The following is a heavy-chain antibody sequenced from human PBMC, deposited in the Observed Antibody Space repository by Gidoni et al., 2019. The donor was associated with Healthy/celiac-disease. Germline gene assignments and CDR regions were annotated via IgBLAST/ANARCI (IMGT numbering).Heavy chain of an antibody. CDR2: IYYSGST. Sequence: QVQLQESGPGLVKPSETLSLTCTVSGGSISSYYWSWIRQPPGKGLEWIGYIYYSGSTNYNPSLKSRVTISVDTSKNQFSLKLSSVTAADTAVYYCARVATGGWFDPWGQGTLVTVSS. V-gene: IGHV4-59*01. D-gene: IGHD3-10*01. CDR1: GGSISSYY. J-gene: IGHJ5*02. CDR3: ARVATGGWFDP.